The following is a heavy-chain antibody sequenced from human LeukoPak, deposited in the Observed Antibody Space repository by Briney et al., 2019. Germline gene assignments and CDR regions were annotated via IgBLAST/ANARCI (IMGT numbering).Heavy chain of an antibody. CDR1: GYTFTSYA. J-gene: IGHJ5*02. V-gene: IGHV1-3*01. Sequence: GASVKVSCKASGYTFTSYAMHWVRQAPGQRLEWMGWINAGNGNTKYSQKFQGRVTITRDTSASTAYMELSSLRSEDTAVYYCARDVSAYNWFDPWGQGTLVTVSS. CDR3: ARDVSAYNWFDP. D-gene: IGHD5/OR15-5a*01. CDR2: INAGNGNT.